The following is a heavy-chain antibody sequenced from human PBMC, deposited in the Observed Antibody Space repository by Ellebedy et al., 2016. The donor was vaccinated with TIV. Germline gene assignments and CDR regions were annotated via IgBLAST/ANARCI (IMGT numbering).Heavy chain of an antibody. CDR1: GGSMSSSNW. D-gene: IGHD3-22*01. CDR2: ISHSGNT. J-gene: IGHJ4*02. Sequence: GSLRLXCAVSGGSMSSSNWWSWVRPPPGEGLEWIGEISHSGNTKYNLSLKSRVTISIDKSKNQFSLKVSSVTAADTAVYYCARSSGYFSIDYWGQGSLVTVSS. V-gene: IGHV4-4*02. CDR3: ARSSGYFSIDY.